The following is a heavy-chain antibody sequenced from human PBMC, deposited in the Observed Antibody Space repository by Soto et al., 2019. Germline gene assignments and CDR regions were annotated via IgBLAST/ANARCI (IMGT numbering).Heavy chain of an antibody. Sequence: PGGALRLSCAASGFTFSSYAMRWVRQAPGKGLEWVSAISGSGGSTYYADSVKGRFTISRDNSQNTLYLQMNSLRAEDTAVYYCAKVLQILSCYCRWSYYDGMDVCGQGTTVLVSS. CDR1: GFTFSSYA. D-gene: IGHD3-9*01. CDR3: AKVLQILSCYCRWSYYDGMDV. V-gene: IGHV3-23*01. J-gene: IGHJ6*02. CDR2: ISGSGGST.